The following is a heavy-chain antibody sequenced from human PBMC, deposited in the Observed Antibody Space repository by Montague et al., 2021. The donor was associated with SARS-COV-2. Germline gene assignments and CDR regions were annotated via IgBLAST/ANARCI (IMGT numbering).Heavy chain of an antibody. CDR1: GDSVSGDNVS. D-gene: IGHD3-16*01. Sequence: CAISGDSVSGDNVSWNWIRQYLSRRLEWVGRTYYRTRWFDHYEVXMKGRISIKADTSKNQFSLQLDSVNPEDTAVYYCAREDGLGPYTGYAFDIWGQGTLVAVSS. CDR2: TYYRTRWFD. J-gene: IGHJ4*02. CDR3: AREDGLGPYTGYAFDI. V-gene: IGHV6-1*01.